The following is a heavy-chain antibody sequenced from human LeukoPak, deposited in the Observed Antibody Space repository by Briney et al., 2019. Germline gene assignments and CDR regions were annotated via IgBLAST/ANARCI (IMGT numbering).Heavy chain of an antibody. Sequence: PGGSLRLSCAASGFTFSSHGMQWVRQAPGKGLEWVGRIKSKTDGGTTDYAAPVKGRFTISRDDSKNTLYLQMNSLKAEDTAVYYCTTDRGLRFLSVDWFDPWGQGTLVTVSS. J-gene: IGHJ5*02. V-gene: IGHV3-15*01. CDR1: GFTFSSHG. CDR2: IKSKTDGGTT. CDR3: TTDRGLRFLSVDWFDP. D-gene: IGHD3-3*01.